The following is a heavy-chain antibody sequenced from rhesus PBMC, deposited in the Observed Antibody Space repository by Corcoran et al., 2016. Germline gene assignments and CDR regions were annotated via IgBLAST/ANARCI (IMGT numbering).Heavy chain of an antibody. V-gene: IGHV2S1*01. D-gene: IGHD6-25*01. CDR3: ARGIAAAGTGDY. CDR2: IYWDYDK. CDR1: GFSLSPRGIG. J-gene: IGHJ4*01. Sequence: QVTLKESGPALVTPTQTLTLTCTFSGFSLSPRGIGVGLIHQPPGKALEWLASIYWDYDKYYSTSLKSRLTISKDTSKNQVVLTMTNMDPGDTATYYCARGIAAAGTGDYWGQGVLVTVSS.